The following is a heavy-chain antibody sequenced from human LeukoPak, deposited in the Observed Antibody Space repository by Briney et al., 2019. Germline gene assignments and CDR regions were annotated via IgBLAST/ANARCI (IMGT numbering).Heavy chain of an antibody. J-gene: IGHJ4*02. D-gene: IGHD6-19*01. Sequence: PGGSLRLSCAASGFTFSDYTMNWVRQAPGKGLEWVACITTRSSYMYYADSVKGRFTISRDNAKNSLYLQMNSLRAEDTAVYYCARVYSSGWEFDYWGQGTLVTVSS. V-gene: IGHV3-21*01. CDR1: GFTFSDYT. CDR3: ARVYSSGWEFDY. CDR2: ITTRSSYM.